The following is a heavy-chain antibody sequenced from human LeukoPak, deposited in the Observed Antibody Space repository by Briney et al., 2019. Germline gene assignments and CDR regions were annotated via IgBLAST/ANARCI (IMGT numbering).Heavy chain of an antibody. Sequence: ASVKVSCKASGYTFTSYAMNWVRQAPGQGLEWMGWINTNTGNPTYAQGFTGRFVFSLDTSVSTAYLQISSLKAEDTAVYYCARDLQRVHGSGSPVPLDYWGQGTLVTVSS. V-gene: IGHV7-4-1*02. CDR1: GYTFTSYA. CDR2: INTNTGNP. J-gene: IGHJ4*02. CDR3: ARDLQRVHGSGSPVPLDY. D-gene: IGHD3-10*01.